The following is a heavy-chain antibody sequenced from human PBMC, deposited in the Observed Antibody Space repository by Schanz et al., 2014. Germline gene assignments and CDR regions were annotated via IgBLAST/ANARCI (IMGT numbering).Heavy chain of an antibody. V-gene: IGHV1-69*10. CDR2: IIPSLGLA. J-gene: IGHJ4*02. CDR1: GYTFTSYG. D-gene: IGHD3-16*02. Sequence: QVQLVQSGAEVKKPGASVKVSCKASGYTFTSYGINWVRQAPGQGLEWMGWIIPSLGLAKYEQKFQDKVTITADTSTTTAYMELSGLRSEDTAVYYCARGNRLQYYDDIWGSYRDPSELDYWGQGTLVTVSS. CDR3: ARGNRLQYYDDIWGSYRDPSELDY.